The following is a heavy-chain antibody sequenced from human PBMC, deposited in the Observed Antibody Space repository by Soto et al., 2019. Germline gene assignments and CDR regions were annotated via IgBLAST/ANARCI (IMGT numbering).Heavy chain of an antibody. CDR3: ASLADGSGSYYYYYYGMDV. CDR2: INHSGST. CDR1: GGSFSGYY. Sequence: PSDTLSLTCAVYGGSFSGYYWSWIRQPPGKGLEWIGEINHSGSTNYNPSLKSRVTISVDTSKNQFSLKLSSVTAADTAVYYCASLADGSGSYYYYYYGMDVWGQGTTVT. J-gene: IGHJ6*02. V-gene: IGHV4-34*01. D-gene: IGHD3-10*01.